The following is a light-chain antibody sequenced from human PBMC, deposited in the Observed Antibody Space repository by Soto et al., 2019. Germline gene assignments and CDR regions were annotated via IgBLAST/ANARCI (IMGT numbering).Light chain of an antibody. CDR1: TSDFGGYNY. CDR2: EVS. J-gene: IGLJ1*01. CDR3: SSYSGTNYHYV. Sequence: QSALTQPPSASGSFGQQVPIPSPGTTSDFGGYNYVSWYQQHPGKAPKLMIYEVSERPSGVPDRFSGSKSGNTASLTVSGLQADDEADYYCSSYSGTNYHYVFGTGTKVTVL. V-gene: IGLV2-8*01.